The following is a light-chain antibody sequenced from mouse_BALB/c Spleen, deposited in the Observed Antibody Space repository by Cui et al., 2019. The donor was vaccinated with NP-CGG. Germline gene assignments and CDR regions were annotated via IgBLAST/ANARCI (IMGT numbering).Light chain of an antibody. Sequence: QAVVTQESASTTSPGETVTLTCRSSTGAVTTSNYANWVQEKPDHLFTGLIGNTNNRAPGVPARFSGSLIGDKAALTITGAQTEDEAIYFCALWYSNHWMFGGGTKLTVL. V-gene: IGLV1*01. CDR2: NTN. CDR1: TGAVTTSNY. J-gene: IGLJ1*01. CDR3: ALWYSNHWM.